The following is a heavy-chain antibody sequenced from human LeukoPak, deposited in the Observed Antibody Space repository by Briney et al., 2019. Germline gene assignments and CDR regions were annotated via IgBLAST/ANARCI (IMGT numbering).Heavy chain of an antibody. CDR3: ARGGVGDIVVVPAAIDY. J-gene: IGHJ4*02. CDR2: INHSGST. D-gene: IGHD2-2*01. V-gene: IGHV4-34*01. Sequence: SETLSLTCAVYGGSFSGYYWSWIRQPPGKGLEWIGEINHSGSTNYTPSLKSRVTISVDTSKNQFSLKLSSVTAADTAVYYCARGGVGDIVVVPAAIDYWGQGTLVTVSS. CDR1: GGSFSGYY.